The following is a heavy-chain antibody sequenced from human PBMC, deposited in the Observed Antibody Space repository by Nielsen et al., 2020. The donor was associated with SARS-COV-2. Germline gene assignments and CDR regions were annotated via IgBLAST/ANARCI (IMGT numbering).Heavy chain of an antibody. CDR1: GFTFTSSA. Sequence: SVKVSCKASGFTFTSSAVQWVRQARGQRLEWIGWIVVGSGNTNYAQKFQERVTITRDMSTSTAYMELSSLRSEDTAVYYCARDDFWSGKAGYYYYGMDVWGQGTTVTVSS. J-gene: IGHJ6*02. D-gene: IGHD3-3*01. CDR3: ARDDFWSGKAGYYYYGMDV. CDR2: IVVGSGNT. V-gene: IGHV1-58*01.